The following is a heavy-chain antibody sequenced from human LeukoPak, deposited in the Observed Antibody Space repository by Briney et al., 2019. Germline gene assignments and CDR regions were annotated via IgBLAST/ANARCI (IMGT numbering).Heavy chain of an antibody. J-gene: IGHJ4*02. D-gene: IGHD3-10*01. Sequence: TGGSLRLSCAASGFTFSSYEINWVRQPPGKGLDWVSYISSSGSTIYYPDSVKGRFTISRDNAKNSLYLQMTSLRAEDTAVYYCARVELRWFGDLLYWGQGIPVTVSS. CDR2: ISSSGSTI. CDR3: ARVELRWFGDLLY. CDR1: GFTFSSYE. V-gene: IGHV3-48*03.